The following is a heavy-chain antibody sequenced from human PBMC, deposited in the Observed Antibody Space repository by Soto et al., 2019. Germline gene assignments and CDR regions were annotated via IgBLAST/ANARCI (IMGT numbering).Heavy chain of an antibody. J-gene: IGHJ4*02. CDR2: IYYSGST. CDR1: GGSISSYY. CDR3: ASLARMATVTFDY. V-gene: IGHV4-59*01. D-gene: IGHD4-4*01. Sequence: QVQLQESGPGLVKPSETLSLTCTVSGGSISSYYWSWIRQPPGKGLEWIGYIYYSGSTNYNPSLKSRVTISVDTSKNHFSLKLSSVTAADTAVYYCASLARMATVTFDYWGQGTLVTVSS.